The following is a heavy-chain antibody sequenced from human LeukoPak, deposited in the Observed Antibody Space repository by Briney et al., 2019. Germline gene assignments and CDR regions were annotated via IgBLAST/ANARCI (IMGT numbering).Heavy chain of an antibody. J-gene: IGHJ6*02. V-gene: IGHV4-59*01. CDR2: VYNSGST. CDR3: ARLRSGMDV. CDR1: GGSINSYY. Sequence: SSETLSLTCTVSGGSINSYYWTWIRQPPGKGLERVANVYNSGSTNYNPSLKSRVTISVDMFKNQFSLKLTSVTAADTAVYYCARLRSGMDVWGQGTTVTVSS.